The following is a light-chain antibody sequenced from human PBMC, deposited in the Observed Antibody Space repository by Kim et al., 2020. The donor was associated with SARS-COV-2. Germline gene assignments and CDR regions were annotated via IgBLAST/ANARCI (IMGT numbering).Light chain of an antibody. CDR1: ESVSSY. CDR3: QHYYTYPFT. V-gene: IGKV1-8*01. J-gene: IGKJ3*01. Sequence: AIRMTQSPSSFSASTGDRLTITCRASESVSSYLAWYQQKPGKSPKLLIYGASTLQSGVPSRFSGSGSGTAFTLTISRLQSEDFATYYCQHYYTYPFTFGPGTKLEI. CDR2: GAS.